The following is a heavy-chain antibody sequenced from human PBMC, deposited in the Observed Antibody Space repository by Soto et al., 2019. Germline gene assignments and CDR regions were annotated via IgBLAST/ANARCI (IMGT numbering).Heavy chain of an antibody. V-gene: IGHV4-34*01. CDR2: INHSGST. Sequence: SETLSLTCAVYGGSFSGYYWSWIRQPPGKGLEWIGEINHSGSTNYNPSLKSRVTISVDTSKNQFSLKLSSVTAADTAVYYCAYQAVXSRHPDRDYCYYYGMDVWGQGTTVTVSS. D-gene: IGHD2-2*01. CDR1: GGSFSGYY. J-gene: IGHJ6*02. CDR3: AYQAVXSRHPDRDYCYYYGMDV.